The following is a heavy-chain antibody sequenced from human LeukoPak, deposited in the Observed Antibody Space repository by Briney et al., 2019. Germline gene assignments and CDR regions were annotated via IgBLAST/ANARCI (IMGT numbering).Heavy chain of an antibody. D-gene: IGHD4-23*01. J-gene: IGHJ4*02. CDR2: INQDGSVK. CDR3: VVTTRSYPFDY. Sequence: PGGSLRLSCAASGFTFSSNWMCWVRQDPGKGLEWVANINQDGSVKNYVDSVKGRFTISRDNAKNSLYLQMNSLRAEDTAVYCCVVTTRSYPFDYWGQGTLVTVSS. V-gene: IGHV3-7*01. CDR1: GFTFSSNW.